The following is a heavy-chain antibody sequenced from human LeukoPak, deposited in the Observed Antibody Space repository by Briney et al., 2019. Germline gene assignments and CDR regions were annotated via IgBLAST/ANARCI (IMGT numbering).Heavy chain of an antibody. D-gene: IGHD3-22*01. CDR1: GFTFSSYA. J-gene: IGHJ4*02. V-gene: IGHV3-23*01. CDR2: ISGSGGST. CDR3: ARSDSSGFHWDY. Sequence: PGGSLRLSCAASGFTFSSYAMSWVRQAPGKGLEWVSAISGSGGSTYYADSVKGRFTISRDNSKNTLYLQMNSLRAEDTAVYYCARSDSSGFHWDYWGQGTLVTVSS.